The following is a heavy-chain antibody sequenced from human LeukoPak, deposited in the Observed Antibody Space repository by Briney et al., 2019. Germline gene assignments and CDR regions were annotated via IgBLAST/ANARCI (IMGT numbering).Heavy chain of an antibody. V-gene: IGHV1-8*02. CDR1: GYTFTSYG. J-gene: IGHJ4*02. D-gene: IGHD1-1*01. CDR2: MNPNSGNT. CDR3: ARGLRNGDYFDY. Sequence: ASVKVSCKASGYTFTSYGISWVRQAPGQGLEWMGWMNPNSGNTGYAQKFQGRVTMIRNTSISTAYMELSSLRSEDTAVYYCARGLRNGDYFDYWGQGTLVTVSS.